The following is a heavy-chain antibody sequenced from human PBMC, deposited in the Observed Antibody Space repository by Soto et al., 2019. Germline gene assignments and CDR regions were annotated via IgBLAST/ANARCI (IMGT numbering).Heavy chain of an antibody. V-gene: IGHV2-5*02. D-gene: IGHD3-3*01. J-gene: IGHJ5*02. CDR1: GFSLSTSGVG. CDR2: IYWDDDK. Sequence: SGPTLVNPTQTLTLTCTFSGFSLSTSGVGVGWIRQPPGKALEWLALIYWDDDKRYSPSLKSRLTITKDTSKNQVVLTMTNMDPVDTATYYCAHSPITIFGVVTNWFDPWGQGTLVTVSS. CDR3: AHSPITIFGVVTNWFDP.